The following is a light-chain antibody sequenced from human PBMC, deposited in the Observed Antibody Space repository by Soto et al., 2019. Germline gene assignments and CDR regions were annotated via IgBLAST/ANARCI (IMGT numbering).Light chain of an antibody. Sequence: AIQLTQSPSSLSASVGDRVTITCRASQGIRNDLGWYQQRPGTAPKLLIYAASNLQNGVPSRFSGSGSGTDFTLTISSLQPEDIATYYCLQDYTYPLTFGGGTKVDIK. CDR3: LQDYTYPLT. CDR2: AAS. J-gene: IGKJ4*01. V-gene: IGKV1-6*01. CDR1: QGIRND.